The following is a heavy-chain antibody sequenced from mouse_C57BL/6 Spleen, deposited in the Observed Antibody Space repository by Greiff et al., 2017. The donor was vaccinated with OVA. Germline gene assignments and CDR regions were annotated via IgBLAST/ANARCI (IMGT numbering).Heavy chain of an antibody. CDR3: TRAYGSRYYFDY. D-gene: IGHD1-1*01. J-gene: IGHJ2*01. Sequence: EVKVEGSGGGLVQPGGSMKLSCAASGFTFRDAWMDWVRQSPEKGLEWVAEIRNKANNHATYYAESVKGRFTISRDDSKRSVYLQMNSLRAEDTGIYYCTRAYGSRYYFDYWGQGTTLTVSS. CDR2: IRNKANNHAT. CDR1: GFTFRDAW. V-gene: IGHV6-6*01.